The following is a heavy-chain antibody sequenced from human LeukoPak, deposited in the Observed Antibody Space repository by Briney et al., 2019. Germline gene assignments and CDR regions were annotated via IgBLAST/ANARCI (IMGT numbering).Heavy chain of an antibody. CDR1: GFTFSSYA. J-gene: IGHJ6*02. Sequence: PGGSLRLSCADSGFTFSSYAMSWVRQAPGKGLEWVSGISGSGGNTYYADSVKGRFTISRDNSKNTLYLQMNSLRAEDTAVHYCAKEQRYYYYGMDVWGQGTTVTVSS. CDR2: ISGSGGNT. V-gene: IGHV3-23*01. CDR3: AKEQRYYYYGMDV.